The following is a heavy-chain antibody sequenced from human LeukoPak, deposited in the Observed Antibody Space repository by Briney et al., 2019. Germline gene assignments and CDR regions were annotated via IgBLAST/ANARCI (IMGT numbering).Heavy chain of an antibody. CDR2: IYYSGST. CDR1: GGSISSYY. V-gene: IGHV4-59*01. D-gene: IGHD4-23*01. J-gene: IGHJ5*02. Sequence: SETLSLTCTVSGGSISSYYWSWIRQPPGKGLEWIGYIYYSGSTNYNPSLKSRVTISVDTSKNQFSLKLSSVTAADTAVYYCASNSAGPNWFDPWGQGTLVTVSS. CDR3: ASNSAGPNWFDP.